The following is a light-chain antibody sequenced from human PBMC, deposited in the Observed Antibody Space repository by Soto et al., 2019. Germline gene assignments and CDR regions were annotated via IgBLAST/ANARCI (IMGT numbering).Light chain of an antibody. CDR1: QDINKF. CDR2: SAS. J-gene: IGKJ5*01. V-gene: IGKV1-9*01. CDR3: QQLKTYPYT. Sequence: IQLTQSPSSLSASVPARVTVTFLASQDINKFLAWFQQKPGKAPNLLIFSASTLQSAVPSRFSGGGSGTDFTLTIDSLQPEDFATYYCQQLKTYPYTFGQGTRLEIK.